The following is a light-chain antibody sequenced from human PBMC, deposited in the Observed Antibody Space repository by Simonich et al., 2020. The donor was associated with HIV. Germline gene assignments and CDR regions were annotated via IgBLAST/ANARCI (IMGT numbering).Light chain of an antibody. V-gene: IGKV1D-13*01. CDR2: DAS. CDR1: QGISSA. CDR3: QQYNNYSPLT. Sequence: AIQLTQSPSSLSASVGDRVTITCRASQGISSALAWYQQKPGKAPKLLIYDASSLESGVPSRFSGSGSGTEFTLTISSLQPDDFATYYCQQYNNYSPLTFGGGTKVEIK. J-gene: IGKJ4*01.